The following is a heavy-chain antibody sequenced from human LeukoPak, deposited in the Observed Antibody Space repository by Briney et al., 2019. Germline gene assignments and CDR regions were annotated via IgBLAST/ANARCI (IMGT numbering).Heavy chain of an antibody. CDR2: ISGGGDSR. CDR1: GFTFSSNA. CDR3: AKMGDRFGLWGHKTKNYMDF. V-gene: IGHV3-23*01. Sequence: PGGSLRLSCAASGFTFSSNAMNWVRQAPGKGLEWVSTISGGGDSRYYADSVKGRFTISRDNSKNTLYLQMNSLRAEDTAVYYCAKMGDRFGLWGHKTKNYMDFWGKGTTVTVSS. J-gene: IGHJ6*03. D-gene: IGHD3-16*01.